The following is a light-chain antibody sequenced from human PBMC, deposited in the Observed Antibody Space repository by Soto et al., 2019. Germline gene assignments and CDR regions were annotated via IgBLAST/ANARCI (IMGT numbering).Light chain of an antibody. CDR1: QSVSSN. Sequence: EIVMTQSPDTLSVSPGERATLSCRASQSVSSNLAWYQQKPGQAPRLLIYDASTRATGIPTRFSGSGSGTEFTLTISSLQSEDFAVYYCQQYNNWPRTFGQGTKLEIK. V-gene: IGKV3-15*01. J-gene: IGKJ1*01. CDR3: QQYNNWPRT. CDR2: DAS.